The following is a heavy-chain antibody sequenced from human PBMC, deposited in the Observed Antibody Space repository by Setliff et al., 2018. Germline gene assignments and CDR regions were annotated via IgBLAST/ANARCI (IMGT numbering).Heavy chain of an antibody. D-gene: IGHD1-26*01. V-gene: IGHV4-34*01. CDR2: INHTGST. CDR1: GGSFSGYY. CDR3: ARSPSSGAYWNPRPFYSDY. Sequence: PSETLSLTCAVYGGSFSGYYWSWIRQPPGKGLEWIGEINHTGSTNYSPSLKSRVTISVDTSKNQFSLKLTSVTAADTALYYCARSPSSGAYWNPRPFYSDYWARGTLVTVSS. J-gene: IGHJ4*02.